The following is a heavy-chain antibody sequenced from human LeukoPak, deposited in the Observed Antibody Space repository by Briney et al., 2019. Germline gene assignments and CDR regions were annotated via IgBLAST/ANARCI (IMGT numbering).Heavy chain of an antibody. D-gene: IGHD3-22*01. Sequence: ASVKVSCKAPGYTFTSYYMHWVRQAPGQGLEWMGIINPSGGSTSYAQKFQGRVTMTRDMSTSTVYMELSSLRSEDTAVYYCARDFIPDSSGYWGQGTLVTVSS. V-gene: IGHV1-46*01. J-gene: IGHJ4*02. CDR1: GYTFTSYY. CDR3: ARDFIPDSSGY. CDR2: INPSGGST.